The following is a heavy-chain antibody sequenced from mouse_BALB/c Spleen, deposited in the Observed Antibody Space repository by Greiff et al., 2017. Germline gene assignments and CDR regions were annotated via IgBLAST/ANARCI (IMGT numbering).Heavy chain of an antibody. CDR2: INPYNDGT. V-gene: IGHV1-14*01. D-gene: IGHD2-4*01. J-gene: IGHJ4*01. CDR3: ARGPYDYDYYAMDY. Sequence: VQLQQSGPELVKPGASVKMSCKASGYTFTSYVMHWVKQKPGQGLEWIGYINPYNDGTKYNEKFKGQATLTSDKSSSTAYMELSSLTSEDSAVYYCARGPYDYDYYAMDYGGQETSVTVSS. CDR1: GYTFTSYV.